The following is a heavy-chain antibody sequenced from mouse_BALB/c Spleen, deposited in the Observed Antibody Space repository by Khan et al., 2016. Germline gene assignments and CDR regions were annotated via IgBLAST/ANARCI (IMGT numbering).Heavy chain of an antibody. V-gene: IGHV3-2*02. Sequence: EVQLQESGPGLVKPSQSLSLTCTVTGYSITSDYAWNWIRQFPGNKLEWMGYISYSGSTSYNPSLNSRISITRDTSKNQFFLQSNSVTTEETATYSSARRDYNDGAWFAYWGQGTLVTVSA. D-gene: IGHD1-1*01. CDR3: ARRDYNDGAWFAY. J-gene: IGHJ3*01. CDR2: ISYSGST. CDR1: GYSITSDYA.